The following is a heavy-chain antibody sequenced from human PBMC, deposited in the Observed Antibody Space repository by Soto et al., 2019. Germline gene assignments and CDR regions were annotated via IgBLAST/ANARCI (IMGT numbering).Heavy chain of an antibody. CDR1: GYTFTSYY. D-gene: IGHD3-22*01. J-gene: IGHJ3*02. CDR2: INPSSGST. V-gene: IGHV1-46*01. CDR3: ASTHSYYYDTSGPDAFDI. Sequence: ASVKVSCKASGYTFTSYYMHWVRQAPGQGLEWMGIINPSSGSTNYAQQFQGRVTMTRDTSTTTVYMELSSLRSEDTAMYYCASTHSYYYDTSGPDAFDIWGQGTMVTVSS.